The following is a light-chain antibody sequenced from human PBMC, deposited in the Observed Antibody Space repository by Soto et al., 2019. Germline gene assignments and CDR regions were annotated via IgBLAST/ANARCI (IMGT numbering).Light chain of an antibody. J-gene: IGKJ2*01. V-gene: IGKV3-20*01. CDR2: GAS. CDR1: QSISSSY. CDR3: QFFGSSRYT. Sequence: EIVLTQSPGTLSLSPGERATLACRASQSISSSYLAWYQQKPGQAPRLLIYGASSRATGIPYRFSGSGSGTDFTLTISSLEPEDFAVYYCQFFGSSRYTFGHGTKLEIK.